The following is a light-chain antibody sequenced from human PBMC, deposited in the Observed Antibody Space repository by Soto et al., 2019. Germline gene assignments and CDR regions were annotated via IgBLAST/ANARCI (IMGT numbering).Light chain of an antibody. J-gene: IGLJ1*01. Sequence: QSVLTQPPSASGSPGQSVAISCTGTSSDVGGYNYVSWYQQYPGKAPKLIMYEVTKRPSGVPDRFSGSKSGNTASLTVSGLQAEDEADYYCCSYEGSNNYVFGTGTKVTVL. CDR1: SSDVGGYNY. CDR3: CSYEGSNNYV. CDR2: EVT. V-gene: IGLV2-8*01.